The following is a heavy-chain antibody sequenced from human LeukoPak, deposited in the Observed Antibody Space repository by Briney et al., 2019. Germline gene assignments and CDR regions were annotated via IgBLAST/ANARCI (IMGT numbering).Heavy chain of an antibody. Sequence: ASVNVSCKASGYTFTSYYMHWVRQAPGQGLEWMGIINPSGGSTSYAQKSQGRVTMTRDTSTSTVYMELSSLRSEDTAVYYCARGAAGLTYDYWGQGTLVTVSS. CDR2: INPSGGST. CDR1: GYTFTSYY. CDR3: ARGAAGLTYDY. J-gene: IGHJ4*02. D-gene: IGHD6-13*01. V-gene: IGHV1-46*01.